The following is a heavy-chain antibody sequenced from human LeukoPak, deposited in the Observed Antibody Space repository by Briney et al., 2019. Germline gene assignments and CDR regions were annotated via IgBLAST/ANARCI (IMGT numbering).Heavy chain of an antibody. CDR3: ARALYSSSWYPSFDY. CDR2: ISSGSSYI. CDR1: GFTFSIYT. V-gene: IGHV3-21*01. Sequence: GGSLRLSCAASGFTFSIYTMTWVRQTPGKGLEWVASISSGSSYIYYADSLKGRFTISRDNAKNSLYLQMNSLRAEDTAVYYCARALYSSSWYPSFDYWGQGTLVTVSS. D-gene: IGHD6-13*01. J-gene: IGHJ4*02.